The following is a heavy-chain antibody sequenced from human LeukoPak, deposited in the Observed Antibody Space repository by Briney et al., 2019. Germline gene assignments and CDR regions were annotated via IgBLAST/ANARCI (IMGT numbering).Heavy chain of an antibody. D-gene: IGHD2-21*01. CDR1: GFTFSSYE. J-gene: IGHJ4*02. V-gene: IGHV3-48*03. CDR2: ISSSGSTI. Sequence: PGGSLRLSCAASGFTFSSYEMNWVRQAPGKGLEWVSYISSSGSTIYYADSVKGRFTISRHNSKNTLYLQMNSLRAEDTAVYYCARGHMVASYYFDYWGQGTLVTVSS. CDR3: ARGHMVASYYFDY.